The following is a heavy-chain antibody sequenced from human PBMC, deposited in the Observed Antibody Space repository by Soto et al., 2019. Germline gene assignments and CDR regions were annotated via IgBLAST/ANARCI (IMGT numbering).Heavy chain of an antibody. D-gene: IGHD2-2*01. Sequence: PGESLKISCKGSGYSFTSYWIGWVRQMPGKGLECMGIIYPGDSDTRYSPSFQGQVTISADKSISTAYLQWSSLKASDTAMYYCAREDRDRETGLVPAAIDGMDVWGQGTTVTVSS. CDR1: GYSFTSYW. CDR3: AREDRDRETGLVPAAIDGMDV. CDR2: IYPGDSDT. J-gene: IGHJ6*02. V-gene: IGHV5-51*01.